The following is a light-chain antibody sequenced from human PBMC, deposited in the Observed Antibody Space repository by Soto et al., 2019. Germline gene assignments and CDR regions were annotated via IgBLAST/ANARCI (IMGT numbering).Light chain of an antibody. J-gene: IGLJ1*01. V-gene: IGLV1-40*01. Sequence: SVLTQPPSVSGAPGQRGPLSFTGSNSKIGAGYDVHWYLQLPGTAPKLLIYGNANRPSGVPDRFSGSKSGSSASLAITGLQAGDEADYYCQSHDSSLHASVFGTGTKVTVL. CDR3: QSHDSSLHASV. CDR2: GNA. CDR1: NSKIGAGYD.